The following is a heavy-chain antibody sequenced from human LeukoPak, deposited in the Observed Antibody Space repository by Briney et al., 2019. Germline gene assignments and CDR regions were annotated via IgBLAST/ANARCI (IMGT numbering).Heavy chain of an antibody. J-gene: IGHJ6*03. V-gene: IGHV1-2*02. CDR1: GYTFTGYY. CDR2: INPSSGGT. D-gene: IGHD2-15*01. Sequence: VASVKVSCKPSGYTFTGYYMHWVRQAPGQGLEWMGWINPSSGGTNYPQKFQGRVTMTRDTSLSTAYMELSGLRSDDTAVYYCARGVVAATFYYYMDVWDKGTTVTVSS. CDR3: ARGVVAATFYYYMDV.